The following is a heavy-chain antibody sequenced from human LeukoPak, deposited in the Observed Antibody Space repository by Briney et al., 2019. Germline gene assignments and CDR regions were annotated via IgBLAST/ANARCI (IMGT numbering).Heavy chain of an antibody. CDR3: AKTPDYYGSGSSSYIDC. Sequence: GGSLRLSCAASGFTFSSHAMSRVRQAPGKGLEWVSAISGSGGGTYYANSVKGRFTISRDNSRDTLYLQMNSLGAEDTALYFSAKTPDYYGSGSSSYIDCWGQGTLVSVSS. CDR2: ISGSGGGT. V-gene: IGHV3-23*01. D-gene: IGHD3-10*01. J-gene: IGHJ4*02. CDR1: GFTFSSHA.